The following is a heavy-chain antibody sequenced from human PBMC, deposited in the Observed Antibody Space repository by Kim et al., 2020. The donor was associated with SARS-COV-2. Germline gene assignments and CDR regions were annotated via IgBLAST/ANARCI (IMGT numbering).Heavy chain of an antibody. CDR1: GFTFSGSA. CDR2: IRSKANSYAT. CDR3: TSFTIAVAAAAGIDP. J-gene: IGHJ5*02. Sequence: GGSLRLSCAASGFTFSGSAMHWVRQASGKGLEWVGRIRSKANSYATAYAASVKGRFTISRDDSKNTAYLQMNSLKTEDTAVYYCTSFTIAVAAAAGIDPWGQGTLVTVSS. V-gene: IGHV3-73*01. D-gene: IGHD6-19*01.